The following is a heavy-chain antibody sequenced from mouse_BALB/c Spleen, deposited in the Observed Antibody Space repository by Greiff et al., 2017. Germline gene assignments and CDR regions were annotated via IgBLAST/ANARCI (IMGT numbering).Heavy chain of an antibody. Sequence: DVRLVESGGGLVQPGGSLKLSCAASGFTFSSYTMSWVRQTPEKRLEWVAYISNGGGSTYYPDTVKGRFTISRDNAKNTLYLQMSSLKSEDTAMYYCARAYYYGSSDWYFGVWGAGTTVTVSS. CDR2: ISNGGGST. CDR1: GFTFSSYT. V-gene: IGHV5-12-2*01. D-gene: IGHD1-1*01. CDR3: ARAYYYGSSDWYFGV. J-gene: IGHJ1*01.